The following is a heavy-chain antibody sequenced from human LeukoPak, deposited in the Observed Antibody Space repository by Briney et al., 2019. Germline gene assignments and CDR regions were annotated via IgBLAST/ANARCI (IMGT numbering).Heavy chain of an antibody. CDR3: ARGGSGYYYPG. J-gene: IGHJ4*02. CDR2: IYSGGST. D-gene: IGHD3-22*01. CDR1: GDSISSNY. V-gene: IGHV3-66*01. Sequence: ETLSLTCTVSGDSISSNYMSWVRQAPGKGLEWVSVIYSGGSTYYTDSVKGRFTLSRDNSKNTLYLQMNSLRAEDTAVYYCARGGSGYYYPGWGQGTLVTVSS.